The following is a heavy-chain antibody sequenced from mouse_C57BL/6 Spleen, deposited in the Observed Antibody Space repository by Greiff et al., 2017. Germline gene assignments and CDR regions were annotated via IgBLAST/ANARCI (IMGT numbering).Heavy chain of an antibody. D-gene: IGHD3-2*02. Sequence: VQLQQPGAELVRPGSSVKLSCKASGYTFTSYWMHWVKQRPIQGLEWIGNIDPSDSETHYNQKFKDKATLTVDKSSSTAYMQLSSLTSEDSAVYYCASGGSSGYWFAYWGQGTLVTVSA. CDR3: ASGGSSGYWFAY. CDR1: GYTFTSYW. J-gene: IGHJ3*01. V-gene: IGHV1-52*01. CDR2: IDPSDSET.